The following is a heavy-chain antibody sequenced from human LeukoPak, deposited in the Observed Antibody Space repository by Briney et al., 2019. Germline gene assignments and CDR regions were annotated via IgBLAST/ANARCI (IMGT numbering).Heavy chain of an antibody. CDR3: ARLVSRYCSGGSCLETYYFDY. V-gene: IGHV4-39*01. CDR2: IYYSGST. Sequence: PSETLSLTCTVSGGFISSGSHYWGWIRQPPGKGLEWIGSIYYSGSTYYNPSLKSRVTISVDTSKNQFSLKLSSVTAADTAVYYCARLVSRYCSGGSCLETYYFDYWGQGSLVPVSS. J-gene: IGHJ4*02. D-gene: IGHD2-15*01. CDR1: GGFISSGSHY.